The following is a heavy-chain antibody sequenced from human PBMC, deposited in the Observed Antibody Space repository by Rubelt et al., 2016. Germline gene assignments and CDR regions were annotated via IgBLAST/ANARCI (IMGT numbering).Heavy chain of an antibody. Sequence: EVQLVESGGGLVQPGGSLRLSCAASGSSFSTSWMHWVRQVPGKGLVWVSRIYSDGSSGSYADSVNGRFTVARDNARNMVFLQMSSLRVEDTAVYYCAREWYGAIDCWGQGTLVTVSP. CDR2: IYSDGSSG. CDR3: AREWYGAIDC. V-gene: IGHV3-74*01. D-gene: IGHD4/OR15-4a*01. J-gene: IGHJ4*02. CDR1: GSSFSTSW.